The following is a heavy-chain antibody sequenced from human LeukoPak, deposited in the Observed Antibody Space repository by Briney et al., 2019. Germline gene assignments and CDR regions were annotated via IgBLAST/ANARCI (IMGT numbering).Heavy chain of an antibody. CDR3: AKSGITPY. D-gene: IGHD3-10*01. Sequence: GGSLRLSCAASGFTFSSYGMHWVRQAPGKGLEWVAVIPYDGSNKCYADSVRGRFTVSRDNSKNTLYLQMNSLRAEDTAVYYCAKSGITPYWGQGTLVTVSS. CDR2: IPYDGSNK. V-gene: IGHV3-30*18. J-gene: IGHJ4*02. CDR1: GFTFSSYG.